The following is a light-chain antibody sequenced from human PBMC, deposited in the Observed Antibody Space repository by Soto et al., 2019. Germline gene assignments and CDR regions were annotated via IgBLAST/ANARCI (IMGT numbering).Light chain of an antibody. CDR1: QSVSGSY. J-gene: IGKJ2*01. Sequence: EIVLTQSPGTLSLSPGERATLSCRASQSVSGSYFAWYQQKPGQSPRLLIYGSSDRATGIPDRFSGSGSGTDFTLTISRVEPEDFAVYYCQQYGSSPPYTFGQGTKLEIK. CDR3: QQYGSSPPYT. CDR2: GSS. V-gene: IGKV3-20*01.